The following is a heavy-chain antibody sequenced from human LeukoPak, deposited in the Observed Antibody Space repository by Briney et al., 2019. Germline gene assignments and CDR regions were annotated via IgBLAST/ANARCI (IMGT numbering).Heavy chain of an antibody. CDR3: ARVDCSGGSCYSFDY. CDR2: IYYSGST. V-gene: IGHV4-59*01. Sequence: SETLSLTCTVSGGSISSSYWSWIRQPPGEGLEWMGYIYYSGSTNCNPSLKSRVTISVDTSKNQFSLKLSSVTAADTAVYYCARVDCSGGSCYSFDYWGQGTLVTVSS. CDR1: GGSISSSY. D-gene: IGHD2-15*01. J-gene: IGHJ4*02.